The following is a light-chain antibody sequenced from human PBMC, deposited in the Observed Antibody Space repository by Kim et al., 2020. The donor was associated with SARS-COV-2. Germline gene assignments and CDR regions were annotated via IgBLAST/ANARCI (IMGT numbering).Light chain of an antibody. J-gene: IGKJ5*01. CDR2: GAS. CDR1: LCFASRR. V-gene: IGKV3-20*01. Sequence: PGELSTLSCRASLCFASRRFAWSPQKPGQPPSLVIYGASSRASGIPDRFSGGGSGTDFTLAFSTLEPEDFPVYYCHQFGDSPSISFGQGTRLEIK. CDR3: HQFGDSPSIS.